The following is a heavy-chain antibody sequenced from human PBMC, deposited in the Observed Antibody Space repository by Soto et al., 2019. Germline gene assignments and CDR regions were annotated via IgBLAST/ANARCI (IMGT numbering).Heavy chain of an antibody. CDR3: ASPLSFCELFSSGYACFDY. D-gene: IGHD3-22*01. V-gene: IGHV1-69*13. CDR1: GGTFSSYA. Sequence: SVKVSCKASGGTFSSYAISWVRQAPGQGLEWMGGIIPIFGTANYAQKFQDRVTITADESTSTAYMELSSLRSEDTAVYYCASPLSFCELFSSGYACFDYWGQGTQVTVSS. J-gene: IGHJ4*02. CDR2: IIPIFGTA.